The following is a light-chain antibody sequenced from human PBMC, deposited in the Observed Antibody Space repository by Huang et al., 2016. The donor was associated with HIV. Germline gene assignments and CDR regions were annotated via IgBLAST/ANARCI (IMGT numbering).Light chain of an antibody. CDR1: PSVSSY. CDR2: DAS. CDR3: QQRSNWPRT. Sequence: EIVLTQSPATLSLSPGERATLSCRASPSVSSYLAWYHQKPGQAPRPLIYDASSRATGIPARFSGSGSGTDFTLTISSLEPEDFAVYYCQQRSNWPRTFGQGTKVEIK. J-gene: IGKJ1*01. V-gene: IGKV3-11*01.